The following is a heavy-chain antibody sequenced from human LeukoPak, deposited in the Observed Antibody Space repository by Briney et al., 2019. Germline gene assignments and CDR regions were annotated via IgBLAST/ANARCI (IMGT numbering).Heavy chain of an antibody. Sequence: ASVKVSCKASGGTFSSYAISWVRQAPRQGLEWMGRMILIFGVANYAQKSQGRVTITADKSTSTAYMELSSLRSEDTAVYYCARVLVRGIAAADDTYYYYGIDVWGQGTTVTVSS. V-gene: IGHV1-69*04. CDR3: ARVLVRGIAAADDTYYYYGIDV. J-gene: IGHJ6*02. CDR1: GGTFSSYA. D-gene: IGHD6-13*01. CDR2: MILIFGVA.